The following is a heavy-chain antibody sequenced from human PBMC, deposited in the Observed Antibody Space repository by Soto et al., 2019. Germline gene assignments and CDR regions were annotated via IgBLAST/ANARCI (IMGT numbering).Heavy chain of an antibody. CDR3: ARAPGGNSLHFAY. V-gene: IGHV4-61*01. Sequence: PSETLSLTCTVSGGSVSSGSYYWSWIRQPPGKGLEWIGYIYYSGSTNYNPSLKSRVTISVDTSKNQFSLKLSSVTAADTAVHYCARAPGGNSLHFAYWGQGTLVTVSS. D-gene: IGHD2-21*02. CDR2: IYYSGST. J-gene: IGHJ4*02. CDR1: GGSVSSGSYY.